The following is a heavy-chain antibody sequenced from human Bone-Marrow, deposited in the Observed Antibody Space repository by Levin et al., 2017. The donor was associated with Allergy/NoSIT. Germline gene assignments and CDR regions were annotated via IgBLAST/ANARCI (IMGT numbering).Heavy chain of an antibody. J-gene: IGHJ4*02. CDR2: IVSKSDGGTT. CDR1: GFTFRNAW. CDR3: STRRRRDGYSLFDY. V-gene: IGHV3-15*04. D-gene: IGHD5-24*01. Sequence: GGSLRLSCAASGFTFRNAWMSWVRQAPGKGLEWVGRIVSKSDGGTTDYAAPVRGRFTISRDDSQSMLYLQMNSLKIEDAAVYYCSTRRRRDGYSLFDYWGQGTLVTVSS.